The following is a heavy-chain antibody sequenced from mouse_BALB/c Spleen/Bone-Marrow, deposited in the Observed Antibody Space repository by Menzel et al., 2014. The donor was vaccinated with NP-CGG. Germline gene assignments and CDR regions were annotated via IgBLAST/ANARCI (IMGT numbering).Heavy chain of an antibody. V-gene: IGHV4-1*02. CDR1: GFDFSRYL. CDR3: AKNYYYGYVAY. Sequence: EVKLVESGGGQVQPGGSQKLSCAASGFDFSRYLMTWVRQAPGKGLEWIGEINPASSTIKYTPSLKDKFIISRDNAKNTLYLQMSKVRSEDTALYYCAKNYYYGYVAYWGQGTLVTVSA. J-gene: IGHJ3*01. D-gene: IGHD1-2*01. CDR2: INPASSTI.